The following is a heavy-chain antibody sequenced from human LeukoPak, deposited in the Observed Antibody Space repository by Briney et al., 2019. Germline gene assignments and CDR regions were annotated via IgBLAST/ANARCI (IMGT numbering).Heavy chain of an antibody. Sequence: GESLQISCKGSGYSFTSYWIGWVRQMPGKGLEWMGIIYPGDSDTRYSPSFQGQVTISADKSISTAYLQWSSLKASDTAMYYCARSGYSGYDLSYYYYMDVWGKGTTVTVSS. V-gene: IGHV5-51*01. CDR1: GYSFTSYW. J-gene: IGHJ6*03. D-gene: IGHD5-12*01. CDR3: ARSGYSGYDLSYYYYMDV. CDR2: IYPGDSDT.